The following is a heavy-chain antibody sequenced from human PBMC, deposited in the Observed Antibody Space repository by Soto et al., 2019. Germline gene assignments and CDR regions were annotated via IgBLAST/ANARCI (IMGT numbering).Heavy chain of an antibody. CDR1: GFSFDSYG. J-gene: IGHJ4*02. CDR3: ARASELWDFLDY. D-gene: IGHD3-16*01. CDR2: ISGRDAGT. Sequence: GGSLRLSCAASGFSFDSYGMNWVRQAPGKGLEWVSAISGRDAGTYYADSVKGRFTISRDNSKKTLFLQMDSLRADDTAIYYCARASELWDFLDYWGQGTLVTVSS. V-gene: IGHV3-23*01.